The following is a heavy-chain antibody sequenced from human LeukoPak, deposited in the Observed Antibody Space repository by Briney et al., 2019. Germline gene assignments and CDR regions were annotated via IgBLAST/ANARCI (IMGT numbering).Heavy chain of an antibody. D-gene: IGHD3-10*01. CDR3: ARSVRGRYFFDY. J-gene: IGHJ4*02. CDR2: SGST. Sequence: SETLSLTCTVSGYSISSGYYWGWIRQPPGKGLEWIGSSGSTYYNPSLKSRVTISVDTSKNQFSLKLSSVTAADTAVYYCARSVRGRYFFDYWGQGTLVTVSS. V-gene: IGHV4-38-2*02. CDR1: GYSISSGYY.